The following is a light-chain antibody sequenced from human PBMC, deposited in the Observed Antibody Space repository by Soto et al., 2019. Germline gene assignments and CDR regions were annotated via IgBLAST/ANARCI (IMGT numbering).Light chain of an antibody. CDR1: QSISTS. CDR3: QQSYSTPH. CDR2: GAS. V-gene: IGKV1-39*01. J-gene: IGKJ5*01. Sequence: DIQMTQSPSSLSASVGDRVTITCRASQSISTSLNWYQQKPGKAPQVLIYGASSLQSGVPSRFSGSGSGTDFSLTITSLQPEDSATYYCQQSYSTPHFGQGTRQEIK.